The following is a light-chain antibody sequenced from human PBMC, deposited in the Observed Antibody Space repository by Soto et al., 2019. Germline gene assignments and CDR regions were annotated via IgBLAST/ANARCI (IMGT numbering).Light chain of an antibody. V-gene: IGLV2-14*01. CDR3: SSYTSSSTQV. CDR2: DVS. J-gene: IGLJ1*01. Sequence: QSALTQPASVSGSPGQSITISCTGISSDVGGYNYVSWCQQHPGKAPKLMIYDVSNRPSGVSNRFSGSKSGNTASLTISGLQAEDEADYYCSSYTSSSTQVFGTGTKVTVL. CDR1: SSDVGGYNY.